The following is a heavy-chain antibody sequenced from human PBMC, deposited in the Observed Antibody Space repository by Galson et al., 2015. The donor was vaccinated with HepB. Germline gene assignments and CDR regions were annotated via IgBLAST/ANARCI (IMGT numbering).Heavy chain of an antibody. V-gene: IGHV1-3*01. Sequence: SVKVSCKASGFTFSIFAMHWVRQAPGHRLEWMAWINAGSGNTKYSQKFQGRVTITRDSSASTVYMELSGLRSEDTAVYYCAREGTSMMFGFDYWGRGTLVSVSS. D-gene: IGHD3-10*02. J-gene: IGHJ4*02. CDR2: INAGSGNT. CDR1: GFTFSIFA. CDR3: AREGTSMMFGFDY.